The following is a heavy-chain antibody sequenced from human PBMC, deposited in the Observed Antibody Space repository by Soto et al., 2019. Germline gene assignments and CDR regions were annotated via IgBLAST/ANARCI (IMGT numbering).Heavy chain of an antibody. V-gene: IGHV1-18*01. J-gene: IGHJ4*02. Sequence: ASVKVSCKASGYTFTSYGISWVRQAPGQGLEWMGWISAYNGNTNYAQKLQGRVTMTTDTSTSTVYMELSSLRSEDTAVYYCARVCCSGGSCYSIDYWGQGTLVTVSS. CDR1: GYTFTSYG. CDR2: ISAYNGNT. D-gene: IGHD2-15*01. CDR3: ARVCCSGGSCYSIDY.